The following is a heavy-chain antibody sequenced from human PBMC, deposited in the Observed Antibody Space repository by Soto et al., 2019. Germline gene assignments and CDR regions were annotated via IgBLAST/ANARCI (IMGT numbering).Heavy chain of an antibody. J-gene: IGHJ4*02. CDR3: ASGGSGWSVDY. D-gene: IGHD6-19*01. CDR2: IYYSGST. V-gene: IGHV4-59*08. Sequence: QVQLQESGPGLVKPSETLSLTCTVSGGSISSYYWSWIRQPPGKGLEWIGYIYYSGSTNYNPSLKGRVTISVDTSKTQSPLKLGSVTAADTAVYYCASGGSGWSVDYWGQGTLVTVSS. CDR1: GGSISSYY.